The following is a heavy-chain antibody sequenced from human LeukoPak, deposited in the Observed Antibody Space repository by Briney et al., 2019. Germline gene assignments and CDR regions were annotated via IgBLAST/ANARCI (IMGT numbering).Heavy chain of an antibody. CDR3: ARVRVVYSGSYHVAEYFQH. Sequence: KGSCNASGYTSTGYYMHWVRQAPGQGLERMGWNNPNSGGTTYPQKFQGRVTMTRDTSISTAYMELSRLKSDDTAVYYCARVRVVYSGSYHVAEYFQHWGQGTLVTVSS. CDR1: GYTSTGYY. V-gene: IGHV1-2*02. J-gene: IGHJ1*01. CDR2: NNPNSGGT. D-gene: IGHD1-26*01.